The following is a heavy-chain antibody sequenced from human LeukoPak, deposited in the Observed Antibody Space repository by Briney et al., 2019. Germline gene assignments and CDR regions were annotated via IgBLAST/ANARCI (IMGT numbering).Heavy chain of an antibody. CDR1: GFTFSSYA. CDR2: ISGSGGST. V-gene: IGHV3-23*01. CDR3: AKGITMIVVVIDLDY. D-gene: IGHD3-22*01. Sequence: GGSLRLSCAASGFTFSSYAMSWVGQAPGKGLEWISAISGSGGSTYYADSVKGRFTISRDNSKNTLYLQMNSLRAEDTAVYYCAKGITMIVVVIDLDYWGQGTLVTVSS. J-gene: IGHJ4*02.